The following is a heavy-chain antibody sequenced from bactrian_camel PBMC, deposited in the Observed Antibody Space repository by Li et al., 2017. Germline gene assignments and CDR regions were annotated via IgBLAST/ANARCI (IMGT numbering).Heavy chain of an antibody. CDR1: GFTFSSHW. Sequence: HVQLVESGGGLVQPGRSLRLSCTASGFTFSSHWMYWVRQAPGKGLEWVSTINVDGGTTYYADSVKGRFTISGDNAKNMAYLHMNNLKSQDTALYYCAGGDGLRADQWGQGTQVTVS. V-gene: IGHV3S1*01. J-gene: IGHJ4*01. CDR3: AGGDGLRADQ. CDR2: INVDGGTT.